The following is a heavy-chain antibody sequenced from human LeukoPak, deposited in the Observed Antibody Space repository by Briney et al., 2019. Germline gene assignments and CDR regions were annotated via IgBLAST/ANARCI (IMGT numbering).Heavy chain of an antibody. V-gene: IGHV3-74*01. Sequence: GSLRLSCAASGFTFSSYWMHWVRQAPGKGLVWVSRINSDGSSTSYADSVKGRFTISRDNAKNTLYLQMNSLRAEDTAVYYCAREPLRSKTIAAAGRWFDPWGQGTLVTVSS. D-gene: IGHD6-13*01. CDR2: INSDGSST. CDR3: AREPLRSKTIAAAGRWFDP. CDR1: GFTFSSYW. J-gene: IGHJ5*02.